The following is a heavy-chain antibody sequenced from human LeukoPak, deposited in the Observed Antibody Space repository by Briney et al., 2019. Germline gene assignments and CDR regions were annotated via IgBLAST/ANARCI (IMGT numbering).Heavy chain of an antibody. CDR3: ARGAVRYYDSSGYYKFDY. CDR1: GGTFSSYA. CDR2: IIPIFGTA. D-gene: IGHD3-22*01. Sequence: SVKVSCKASGGTFSSYAISWVRQAPGQGLEWMGGIIPIFGTANYAQKFQGRVTITADKSTSTAYMELSSLRSEDTAVYYCARGAVRYYDSSGYYKFDYWGQGTLVTVSS. J-gene: IGHJ4*02. V-gene: IGHV1-69*06.